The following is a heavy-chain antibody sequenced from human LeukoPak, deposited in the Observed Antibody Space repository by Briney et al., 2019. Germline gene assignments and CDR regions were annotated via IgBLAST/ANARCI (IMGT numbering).Heavy chain of an antibody. CDR3: AIGIYSSGWSYFDY. V-gene: IGHV3-23*01. CDR1: GFTCSNSA. D-gene: IGHD6-19*01. Sequence: GGSLRLSSAASGFTCSNSAMSWVRQAPGKGLGWVSTLSGSGIIKYSADSVKSRFTISRENSKNTLYLQMNSLRTDDPAVYYCAIGIYSSGWSYFDYWGHGTLVTVSS. CDR2: LSGSGIIK. J-gene: IGHJ4*01.